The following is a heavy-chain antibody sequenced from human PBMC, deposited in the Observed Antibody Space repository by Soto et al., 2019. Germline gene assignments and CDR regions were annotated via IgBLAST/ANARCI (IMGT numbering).Heavy chain of an antibody. Sequence: GASVKVSCKASGYTFTTYTIHWVRQAPGQRLEWVGCINAGTGYTRYSQKFQGRVSITRDTSASTGFMDLSSLRSEDTAVYYCAREEPEVHDPLDPGGQGTLVTVSS. CDR3: AREEPEVHDPLDP. CDR1: GYTFTTYT. CDR2: INAGTGYT. J-gene: IGHJ5*02. D-gene: IGHD1-1*01. V-gene: IGHV1-3*01.